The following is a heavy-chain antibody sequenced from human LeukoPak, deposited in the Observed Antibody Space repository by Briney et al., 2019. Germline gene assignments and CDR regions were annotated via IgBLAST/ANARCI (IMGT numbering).Heavy chain of an antibody. J-gene: IGHJ4*02. CDR2: IIPIFGTA. CDR3: ADLYYYDSSGYTDY. D-gene: IGHD3-22*01. Sequence: GASVKVSCKASGGTFSSYAISWVRQAPGQGLEWMGGIIPIFGTANYAQKFQGRVTITTDESTSTAYMEPSSLRSEDTAVYYCADLYYYDSSGYTDYWGQGTLVTVSS. CDR1: GGTFSSYA. V-gene: IGHV1-69*05.